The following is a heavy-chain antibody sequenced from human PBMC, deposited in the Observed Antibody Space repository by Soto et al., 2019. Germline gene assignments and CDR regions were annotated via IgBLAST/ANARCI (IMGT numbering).Heavy chain of an antibody. CDR3: ARLSNPWGNSVMDY. D-gene: IGHD3-16*01. CDR1: GGSISSGGYY. J-gene: IGHJ4*02. CDR2: IYYSGST. V-gene: IGHV4-31*03. Sequence: QVQLQESGPGLVKPSQTLSLTCTVSGGSISSGGYYWSWIRQHPGKGLEWIGYIYYSGSTYYNPSLNSRVTISVDTSKNQFSLKLRSVTAADTAVYYCARLSNPWGNSVMDYWGQGTLVTVSS.